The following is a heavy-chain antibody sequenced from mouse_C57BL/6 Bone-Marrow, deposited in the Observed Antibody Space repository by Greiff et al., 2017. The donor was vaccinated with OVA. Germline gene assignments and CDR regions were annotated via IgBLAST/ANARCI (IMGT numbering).Heavy chain of an antibody. V-gene: IGHV1-64*01. J-gene: IGHJ3*01. Sequence: VQLQQPGAELVKPGASVKLSCKASGYTFTSYWMHWVKQRPGQGLEWTGMIHPNSGSTNYNEKFKSKATLTVDKSSSTAYMQLSSLTSEDSAVYYCARLEGNYYGSPWFAYWGQGTLVTVSA. D-gene: IGHD1-1*01. CDR1: GYTFTSYW. CDR2: IHPNSGST. CDR3: ARLEGNYYGSPWFAY.